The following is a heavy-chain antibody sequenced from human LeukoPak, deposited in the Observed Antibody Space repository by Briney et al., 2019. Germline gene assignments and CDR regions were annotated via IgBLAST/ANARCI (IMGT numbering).Heavy chain of an antibody. CDR3: VRGIGGAGDY. Sequence: ASVKVSCKASGYTFTSFDINWMRQATGQGLEWMGWMSPNSGNTGYAQKFQGRVTMTTNTSISTAYMELSSLRSEDTAMYYCVRGIGGAGDYWGQGTLVTVSS. CDR2: MSPNSGNT. J-gene: IGHJ4*02. V-gene: IGHV1-8*01. D-gene: IGHD3-16*01. CDR1: GYTFTSFD.